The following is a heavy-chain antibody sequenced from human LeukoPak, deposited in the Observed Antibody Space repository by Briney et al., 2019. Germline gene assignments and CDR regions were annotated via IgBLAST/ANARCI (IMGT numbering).Heavy chain of an antibody. CDR3: ARDWNGSGTAFDH. D-gene: IGHD1-1*01. V-gene: IGHV3-7*05. CDR2: IKVDGTEK. Sequence: GESLRLSCAASGFSFSAYWMSWVRQAPGKGLEWVANIKVDGTEKYYVDSVKGRFTISRDNAKNSLSLQMSGLRAEDTAVYYCARDWNGSGTAFDHWGKGNMVTVSS. J-gene: IGHJ4*02. CDR1: GFSFSAYW.